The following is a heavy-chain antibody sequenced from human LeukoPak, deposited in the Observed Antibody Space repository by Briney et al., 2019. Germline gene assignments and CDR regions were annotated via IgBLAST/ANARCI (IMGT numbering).Heavy chain of an antibody. CDR3: ARGDDSSGYYPNPFDY. J-gene: IGHJ4*02. V-gene: IGHV4-30-2*01. CDR1: GGPISSGGYS. D-gene: IGHD3-22*01. Sequence: SQTLSLTCAVSGGPISSGGYSWSWIRQPPGKGLEWIGYIYHSGSTYYNPSLKSRVTISVDRSKNQFSLKLSSVTAADTAVYYCARGDDSSGYYPNPFDYWGQGTLVTVSS. CDR2: IYHSGST.